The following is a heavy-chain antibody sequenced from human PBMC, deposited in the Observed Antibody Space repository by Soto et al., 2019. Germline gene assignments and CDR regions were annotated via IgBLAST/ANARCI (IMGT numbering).Heavy chain of an antibody. Sequence: PSETLSLTCTVSGGSISSSSYYWGWIRQPPGKGLEWIGSIYYSGSTYYNPSLKSRVTISVDTSKNQFSLKLSSVTAADTAVYYCARQTPETRIWWFDPWGQGTLVTVYS. V-gene: IGHV4-39*01. CDR2: IYYSGST. CDR1: GGSISSSSYY. CDR3: ARQTPETRIWWFDP. J-gene: IGHJ5*02.